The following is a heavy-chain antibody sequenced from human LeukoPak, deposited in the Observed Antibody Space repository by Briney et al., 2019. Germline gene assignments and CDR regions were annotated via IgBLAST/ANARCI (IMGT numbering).Heavy chain of an antibody. D-gene: IGHD6-19*01. CDR3: ARRGYSSRWYWFVP. Sequence: GESLKIPCRGSGNRFTSYWIGWVRQMPGKGLEWMGIIYPGYSDPRYSPSFQGQVTLSHDKSISTAYLPWGSLKGSDTAMSYLARRGYSSRWYWFVPWGQGALVTVSS. CDR1: GNRFTSYW. J-gene: IGHJ5*02. CDR2: IYPGYSDP. V-gene: IGHV5-51*01.